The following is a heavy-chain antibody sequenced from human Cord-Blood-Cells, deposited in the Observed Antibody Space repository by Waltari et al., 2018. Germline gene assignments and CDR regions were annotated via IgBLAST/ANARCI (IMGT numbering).Heavy chain of an antibody. D-gene: IGHD2-2*01. Sequence: QVQLVQSGAEVKKPGASVKVSCKASGYTFTGYYMHWVRQAPGQGLEWMGWINPNRGGTNYAQKFQGRVTMTRETSISTAYMELSRLRSDDTAVYYCAREGACSSTSCYDAFDIWGQGTMVTVSS. CDR2: INPNRGGT. CDR1: GYTFTGYY. CDR3: AREGACSSTSCYDAFDI. J-gene: IGHJ3*02. V-gene: IGHV1-2*02.